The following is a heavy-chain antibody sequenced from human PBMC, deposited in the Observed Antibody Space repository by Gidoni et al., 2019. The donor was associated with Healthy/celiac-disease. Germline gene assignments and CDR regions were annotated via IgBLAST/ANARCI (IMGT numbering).Heavy chain of an antibody. Sequence: QVQLVQSGAEVKKPGASVKVSCKASGYTFTGYYMHWVRQAPGQGLEWMGWINPNSGGTNYAQKFQGRVTMTRDTSISTAYMELSRLRSDDTAVYYCAREGYYYDSSGYYLGDYWGQGTLVTVSS. J-gene: IGHJ4*02. CDR3: AREGYYYDSSGYYLGDY. CDR2: INPNSGGT. CDR1: GYTFTGYY. V-gene: IGHV1-2*02. D-gene: IGHD3-22*01.